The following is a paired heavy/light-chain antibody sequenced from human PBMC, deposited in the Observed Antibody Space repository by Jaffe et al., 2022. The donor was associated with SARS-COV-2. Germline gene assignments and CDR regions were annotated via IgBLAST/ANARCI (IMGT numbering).Heavy chain of an antibody. CDR3: AKEDGVVRGGDY. J-gene: IGHJ4*02. D-gene: IGHD3-10*01. Sequence: EVHLVESGGGLVQPGESLRLSCAASGFSFSTYAMMWVRQAPGKGLEWVSAISPNGKRTYYADSVRGRFTVSRDNSRNTLYLQMNSLRDEDTALYHCAKEDGVVRGGDYWGQGTLVTVSS. CDR2: ISPNGKRT. CDR1: GFSFSTYA. V-gene: IGHV3-23*04.
Light chain of an antibody. J-gene: IGKJ1*01. CDR3: QKYNSDPPWT. CDR2: GAS. Sequence: DIQMTQSPSSLSASVGDRVTITCRASQDIRNYLAWFQQKPGELPKLLIYGASTLQLGVPSRFSGSGSGTDFTLTITSLRPEDVATYYCQKYNSDPPWTFGQGTKVEIE. CDR1: QDIRNY. V-gene: IGKV1-27*01.